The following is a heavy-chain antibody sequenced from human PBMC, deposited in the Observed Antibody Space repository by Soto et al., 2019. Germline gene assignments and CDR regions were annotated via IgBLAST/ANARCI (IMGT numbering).Heavy chain of an antibody. CDR2: IYSGGST. J-gene: IGHJ4*02. Sequence: EVRLVETGGGLIQPGGSLRLSCAASGFSVNSNHMSWVRQAPGKGLEWVSVIYSGGSTYYAASVQGRFTISRDDSKNTLYLQMNSLRAEDTAVYYCAKCFKQQLTNDYWGQGTLVTVSS. D-gene: IGHD6-13*01. V-gene: IGHV3-53*02. CDR1: GFSVNSNH. CDR3: AKCFKQQLTNDY.